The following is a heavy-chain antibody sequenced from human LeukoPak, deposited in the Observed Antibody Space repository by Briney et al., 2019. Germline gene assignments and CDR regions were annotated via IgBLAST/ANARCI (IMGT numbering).Heavy chain of an antibody. V-gene: IGHV1-69*05. CDR2: IIPIFGQA. D-gene: IGHD6-19*01. J-gene: IGHJ4*02. Sequence: SVTVSCKASGGSFSRYAISWVRQDPGHGLEWTGRIIPIFGQAKYAQKFQGRVTSSTDESTSTAYMELSSLRSEDTAVYYCARDQYPDIHSSGCAIFDYWGQGTLVTVSS. CDR3: ARDQYPDIHSSGCAIFDY. CDR1: GGSFSRYA.